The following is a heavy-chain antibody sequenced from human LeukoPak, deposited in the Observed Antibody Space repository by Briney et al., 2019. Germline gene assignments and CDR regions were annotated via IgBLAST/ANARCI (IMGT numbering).Heavy chain of an antibody. CDR2: IYYSGST. D-gene: IGHD6-13*01. CDR3: ARYSSSWRFDY. CDR1: GGSISSYY. V-gene: IGHV4-59*08. Sequence: SETLSLTCTVSGGSISSYYWSWIRQPPGKGLEWIGYIYYSGSTNCNPSLKSRVTISVDTSKNQFSLKLSSVTAADTAVYYCARYSSSWRFDYWGQGTLVTVSS. J-gene: IGHJ4*02.